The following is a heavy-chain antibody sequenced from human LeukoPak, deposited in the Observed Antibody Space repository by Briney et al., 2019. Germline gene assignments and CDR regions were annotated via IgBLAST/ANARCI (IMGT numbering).Heavy chain of an antibody. CDR3: AKVIVSVDTAIDF. D-gene: IGHD5-18*01. CDR2: NSGSGGST. J-gene: IGHJ4*02. Sequence: GGSLRLSCAASGFTFSSYAMTWVRQAPGQGLEWVSGNSGSGGSTYYADSVKGRFTISRDNSKNTLYLQMNSLRAEDTAVYYCAKVIVSVDTAIDFWGQGTLVTVSS. V-gene: IGHV3-23*01. CDR1: GFTFSSYA.